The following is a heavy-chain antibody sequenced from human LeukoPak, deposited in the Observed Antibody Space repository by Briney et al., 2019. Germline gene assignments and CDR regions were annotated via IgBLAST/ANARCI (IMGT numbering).Heavy chain of an antibody. CDR1: GYTFTSYG. J-gene: IGHJ4*02. CDR3: ARGYCSGGSCYPFDY. D-gene: IGHD2-15*01. Sequence: ASVKVSCKACGYTFTSYGISWVRQAPGQGLEWMGWISAYNGNTNYAQKLQGRVTMTTDTSTSTAYMELRSLRSDDTAVYYCARGYCSGGSCYPFDYWGQGTLVTVSS. CDR2: ISAYNGNT. V-gene: IGHV1-18*01.